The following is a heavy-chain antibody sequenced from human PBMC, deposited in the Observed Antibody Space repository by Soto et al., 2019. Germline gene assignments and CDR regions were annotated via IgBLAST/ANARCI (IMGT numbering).Heavy chain of an antibody. CDR3: ARGGRGRYTYVHLFFDY. D-gene: IGHD5-18*01. Sequence: SETLSLTCSFSGDSVTSHYLTWIRQSPEKRLEWIGYMHCTGFSHYNPSLKSRLTISVDRSKNQFTLQLNSVTAADTAVHYCARGGRGRYTYVHLFFDYWGRGTLVTVSS. J-gene: IGHJ4*02. V-gene: IGHV4-59*02. CDR2: MHCTGFS. CDR1: GDSVTSHY.